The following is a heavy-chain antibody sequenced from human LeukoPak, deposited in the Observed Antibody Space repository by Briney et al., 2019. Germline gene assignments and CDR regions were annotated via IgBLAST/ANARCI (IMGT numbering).Heavy chain of an antibody. Sequence: GGSLRLSCAASGFTFTNNFMSWVRQAPGKGLEWVAVISYDGSNKYYADSVKGRFTISRDNSKNTLYLQMNSLRAEDTAVYYCARDPRTAIVLMVYATVYYFDYWGQGTLVTVSS. CDR2: ISYDGSNK. CDR3: ARDPRTAIVLMVYATVYYFDY. V-gene: IGHV3-30*03. J-gene: IGHJ4*02. CDR1: GFTFTNNF. D-gene: IGHD2-8*01.